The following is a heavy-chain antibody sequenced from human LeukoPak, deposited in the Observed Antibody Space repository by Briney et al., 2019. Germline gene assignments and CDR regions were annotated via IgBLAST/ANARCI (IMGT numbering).Heavy chain of an antibody. CDR2: IKQDGSEK. V-gene: IGHV3-7*01. Sequence: GGSLRLSCAASGFTFSTYSMSWVRQAPGKGLEWVANIKQDGSEKYYVDSVRGRFTISRDNAKNSLFLQMNTLRAEDTAVYYCATTREYSSSWCFDYWGQGTLVTVSS. CDR3: ATTREYSSSWCFDY. CDR1: GFTFSTYS. J-gene: IGHJ4*02. D-gene: IGHD6-13*01.